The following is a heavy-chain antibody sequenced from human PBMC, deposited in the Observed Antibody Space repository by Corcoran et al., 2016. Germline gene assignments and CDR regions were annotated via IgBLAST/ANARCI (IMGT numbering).Heavy chain of an antibody. CDR2: IYSGGST. CDR3: ARCAPAYYGSGSYAFDI. J-gene: IGHJ3*02. D-gene: IGHD3-10*01. CDR1: GFTVSSNY. Sequence: EVQLVESGGGLIQPGGSLSLSCAASGFTVSSNYMSWVRQAPGKGLEWVSVIYSGGSTYYADSVKGRFTISRYNSKNTLYLQMNSLRAEDTAVYYCARCAPAYYGSGSYAFDIWGQGTMVTVSS. V-gene: IGHV3-53*01.